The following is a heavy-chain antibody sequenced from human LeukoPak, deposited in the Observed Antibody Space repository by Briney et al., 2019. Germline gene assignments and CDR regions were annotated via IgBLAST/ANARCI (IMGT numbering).Heavy chain of an antibody. D-gene: IGHD3-22*01. CDR2: INPSGGST. CDR1: GYTFTSYY. Sequence: GASVKVSCKASGYTFTSYYMHWVRQAPGQGFEWMGIINPSGGSTSYAQKFQGRVTMTRDTSTSTVYMELSSLRSEDTAVYYCARYSYPTRGIVVVPALDYWGQGTLVTVSS. CDR3: ARYSYPTRGIVVVPALDY. V-gene: IGHV1-46*01. J-gene: IGHJ4*02.